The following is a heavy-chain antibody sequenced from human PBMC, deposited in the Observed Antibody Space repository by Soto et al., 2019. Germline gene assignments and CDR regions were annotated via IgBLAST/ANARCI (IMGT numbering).Heavy chain of an antibody. CDR1: GGSISSSSYY. Sequence: SETLSLTCTVSGGSISSSSYYWGWIRQPPGKGLEWIGSIYYSGSTYYNPSLKSRVTISVDTSKNQFSLKLSSVTAADTAVYYCARHNLAAAGSFLYYYYYGTDVWGQGTTVTVS. V-gene: IGHV4-39*01. J-gene: IGHJ6*02. CDR2: IYYSGST. CDR3: ARHNLAAAGSFLYYYYYGTDV. D-gene: IGHD6-13*01.